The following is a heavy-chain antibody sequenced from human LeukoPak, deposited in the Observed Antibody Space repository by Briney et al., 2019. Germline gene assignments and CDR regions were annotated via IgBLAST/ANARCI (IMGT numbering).Heavy chain of an antibody. CDR2: INLNGNVN. CDR3: AREGPYDFWSGPDN. V-gene: IGHV3-7*01. J-gene: IGHJ4*02. D-gene: IGHD3-3*01. Sequence: GGSLRLSCAASGFTFSSYWMNWARQAPGKGLEWVASINLNGNVNYYVDSVKGRFTISRDNSKNTLYLQMNSLRAEDTAVYYCAREGPYDFWSGPDNWGQGTLVTVSS. CDR1: GFTFSSYW.